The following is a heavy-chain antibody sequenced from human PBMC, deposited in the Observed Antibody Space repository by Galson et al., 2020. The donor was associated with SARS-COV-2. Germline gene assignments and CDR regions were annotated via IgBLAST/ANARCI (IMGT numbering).Heavy chain of an antibody. CDR2: ISYDARNK. Sequence: GGSLRLSCAASGFTFSTYAMHWVRQAPGKGLEWVAVISYDARNKYYADSVKGRFTISRDNSKNTLYLQMNSLRAEDTAVYSCARPYTGSYYSWFDPWGQGTLVTVSS. CDR3: ARPYTGSYYSWFDP. J-gene: IGHJ5*02. D-gene: IGHD1-26*01. V-gene: IGHV3-30*04. CDR1: GFTFSTYA.